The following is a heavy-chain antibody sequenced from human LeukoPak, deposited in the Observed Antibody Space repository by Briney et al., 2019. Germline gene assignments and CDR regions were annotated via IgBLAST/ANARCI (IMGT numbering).Heavy chain of an antibody. CDR3: ARSGDSSGYGNWFDP. CDR2: IIPIFGTA. D-gene: IGHD3-22*01. V-gene: IGHV1-69*13. J-gene: IGHJ5*02. CDR1: GGTFSSYA. Sequence: SVKVSCTASGGTFSSYAISWVRQAPGQGLEWMGGIIPIFGTANYAQKFQGRVTITADESTSTAYMELSSLRSEDTAVYYCARSGDSSGYGNWFDPWGQGTLVTVSS.